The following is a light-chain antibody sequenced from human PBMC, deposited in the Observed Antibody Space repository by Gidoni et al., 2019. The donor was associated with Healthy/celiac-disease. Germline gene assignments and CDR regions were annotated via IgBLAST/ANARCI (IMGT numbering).Light chain of an antibody. V-gene: IGLV2-14*03. CDR3: SSYTTSSTLV. J-gene: IGLJ2*01. CDR2: DVT. Sequence: QSALTQPASVSGSPGQWITISCIGTNSDVGRYDYVFWYQQHPGKAPKLLMYDVTNRPSGVSNRFSGSKSGSTASLTVSGLQTEDEADYYCSSYTTSSTLVFGGGTKLTVL. CDR1: NSDVGRYDY.